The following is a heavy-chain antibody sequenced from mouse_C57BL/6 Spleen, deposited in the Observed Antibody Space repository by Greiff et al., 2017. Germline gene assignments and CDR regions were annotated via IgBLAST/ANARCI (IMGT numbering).Heavy chain of an antibody. J-gene: IGHJ4*01. CDR1: GYTFTDYY. D-gene: IGHD1-1*01. CDR2: INPYNGGT. CDR3: ARESSGSQYYAMDY. Sequence: EVQLVESGPVLVKPGASVKMSCKASGYTFTDYYMNWVKQSHGKSLEWIGVINPYNGGTSYNPKFKGKATLTVDKSSSTAYMELNSLTSEDSAVYYCARESSGSQYYAMDYWGQGTSVTVSS. V-gene: IGHV1-19*01.